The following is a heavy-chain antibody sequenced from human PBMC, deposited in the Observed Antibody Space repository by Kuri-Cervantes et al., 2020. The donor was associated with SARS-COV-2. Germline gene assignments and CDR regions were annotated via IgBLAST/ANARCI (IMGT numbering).Heavy chain of an antibody. V-gene: IGHV3-30*03. Sequence: GESLKISCAASGFTFSSYGMHWVRQAPGKGLEWVAVISYDGSNKYYADSVKGRITISRDNSKNTLYLQMNSLRAEDTAVYYCARQPDRRYGMDVWGQGTTVTVSS. CDR2: ISYDGSNK. J-gene: IGHJ6*02. CDR3: ARQPDRRYGMDV. CDR1: GFTFSSYG.